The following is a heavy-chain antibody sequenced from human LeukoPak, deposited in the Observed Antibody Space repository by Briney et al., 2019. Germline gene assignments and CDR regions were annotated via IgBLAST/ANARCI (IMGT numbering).Heavy chain of an antibody. Sequence: PGGSLRLSCAASGFTFSSYGMHWVRQAPGKGLEWVAFIRYDGSNKYYADSVKGRFTISRDNSKNTLYLQMNSLRAEDTAVYYCARESSSSWYLDYWGQGTLVTVSS. D-gene: IGHD6-13*01. J-gene: IGHJ4*02. CDR2: IRYDGSNK. CDR3: ARESSSSWYLDY. CDR1: GFTFSSYG. V-gene: IGHV3-30*02.